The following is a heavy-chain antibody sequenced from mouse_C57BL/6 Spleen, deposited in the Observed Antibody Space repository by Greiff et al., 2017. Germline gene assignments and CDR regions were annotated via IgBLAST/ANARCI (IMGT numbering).Heavy chain of an antibody. CDR2: IRLTSDNYAT. V-gene: IGHV6-3*01. Sequence: EVKVEESGGGLVQPGGSMKLSCVASGFTFSNYWMNWVRQSPEKGLEWVAQIRLTSDNYATHYAESVQGRFTISSDDSKSRVYLQMNNLRSEGTGIYSCALLYYYGPDYWGQGTTLTVSS. CDR1: GFTFSNYW. J-gene: IGHJ2*01. D-gene: IGHD1-1*01. CDR3: ALLYYYGPDY.